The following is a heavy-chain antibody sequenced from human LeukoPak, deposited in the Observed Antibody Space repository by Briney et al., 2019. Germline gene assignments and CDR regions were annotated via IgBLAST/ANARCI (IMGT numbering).Heavy chain of an antibody. CDR3: ARGVRYYYYMDV. J-gene: IGHJ6*03. CDR1: GYTFTSYD. V-gene: IGHV1-8*01. CDR2: MNPNSGNT. Sequence: ASVKVSCKASGYTFTSYDINWVRQATGQGLEWMGWMNPNSGNTGYAQKFQGRVTMTRNTSISTAHMELSSLRSEDTAVYYCARGVRYYYYMDVWGKGTTVTISS.